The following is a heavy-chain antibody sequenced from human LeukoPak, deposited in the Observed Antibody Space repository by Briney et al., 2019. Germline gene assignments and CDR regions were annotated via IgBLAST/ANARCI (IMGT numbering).Heavy chain of an antibody. CDR2: IKKDGSET. V-gene: IGHV3-7*01. D-gene: IGHD3-10*01. Sequence: TGGSLRPSCAAAGFDFSDFWMSWVRQVPGKGLEWVATIKKDGSETHYVDSVKGRFTISRHNAESSLYLQMNSLRAEDTAVYYCARDEPGFGEFLLYWGQGTLVTVSS. CDR1: GFDFSDFW. J-gene: IGHJ4*02. CDR3: ARDEPGFGEFLLY.